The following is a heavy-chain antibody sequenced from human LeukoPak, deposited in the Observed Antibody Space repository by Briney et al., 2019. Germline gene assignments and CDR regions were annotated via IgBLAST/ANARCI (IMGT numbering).Heavy chain of an antibody. CDR1: DNAFSSYG. J-gene: IGHJ4*02. V-gene: IGHV1-2*02. Sequence: ASVKVSCKSSDNAFSSYGISWVRQAPGQGLEWMGWINPNSGGTNYAQKFQGRVTMTRDTSISTAYMELSRLRSDDTAVYYCAREARVDILTGYSAYYFDYWGQGTLVTVSS. CDR2: INPNSGGT. D-gene: IGHD3-9*01. CDR3: AREARVDILTGYSAYYFDY.